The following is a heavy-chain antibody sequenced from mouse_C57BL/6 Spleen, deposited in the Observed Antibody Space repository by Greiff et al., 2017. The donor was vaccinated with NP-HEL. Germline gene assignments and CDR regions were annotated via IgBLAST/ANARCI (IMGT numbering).Heavy chain of an antibody. V-gene: IGHV1-53*01. CDR1: GYTFTSYW. D-gene: IGHD2-1*01. J-gene: IGHJ2*01. Sequence: QVQLQQPGAELVKPGASVKLSCKASGYTFTSYWMHWVKQRPGRGLEWIGNINPSNGGTNYNEKFKSKATLTVDKSSSTAYMQLSSLTSEDSAVYYCARGLYGNFVVLDYWGQGTTLTVSS. CDR2: INPSNGGT. CDR3: ARGLYGNFVVLDY.